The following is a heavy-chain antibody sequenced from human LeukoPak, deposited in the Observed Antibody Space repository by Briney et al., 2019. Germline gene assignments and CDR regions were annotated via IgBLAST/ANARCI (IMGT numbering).Heavy chain of an antibody. J-gene: IGHJ2*01. CDR2: MNPDSGNT. CDR1: GNFVYYD. Sequence: ASLKVSCKASGNFVYYDINWVRQATGQGLEWMGWMNPDSGNTGYAQKFQGRVTMTRNTSTNIAYMELSILRSEDTAVYFCATQTGNHWYLDLWGPGTLVTDSS. V-gene: IGHV1-8*01. CDR3: ATQTGNHWYLDL.